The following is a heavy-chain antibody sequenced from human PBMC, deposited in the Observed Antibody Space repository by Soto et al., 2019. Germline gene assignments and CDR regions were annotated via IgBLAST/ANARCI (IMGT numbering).Heavy chain of an antibody. V-gene: IGHV3-23*01. D-gene: IGHD3-3*01. Sequence: EVQLLESGGGLVQPGGSLRLSCAASGFRFSSYAMSWVRQAPGKGLEWVSVISGNGGTTYYADSAKGRFTISRDNSESMWYLQMNRLRPEETAIYYCAKGREHTMFGVDTLFDYWGQGTLLTVSS. CDR1: GFRFSSYA. J-gene: IGHJ4*02. CDR2: ISGNGGTT. CDR3: AKGREHTMFGVDTLFDY.